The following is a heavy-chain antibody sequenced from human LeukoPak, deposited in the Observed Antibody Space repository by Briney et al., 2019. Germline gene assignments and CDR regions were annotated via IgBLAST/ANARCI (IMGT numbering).Heavy chain of an antibody. CDR2: IKEDGSVK. V-gene: IGHV3-7*01. Sequence: GGSLRLSCAASGITFNDNWMSWVRQAPGKGLEWVANIKEDGSVKYYVDSVKGRFSISRDNAKSSLYLQMSSLRAEDTGVYYCARDVWTYSGEAFDYWGQGALVTVSS. CDR3: ARDVWTYSGEAFDY. J-gene: IGHJ4*02. CDR1: GITFNDNW. D-gene: IGHD5-12*01.